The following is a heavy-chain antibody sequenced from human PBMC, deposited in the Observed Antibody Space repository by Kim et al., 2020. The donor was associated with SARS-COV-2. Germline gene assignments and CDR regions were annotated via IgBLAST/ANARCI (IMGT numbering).Heavy chain of an antibody. CDR3: ARVRFSITIFGVVTRLFAY. V-gene: IGHV4-30-4*01. CDR2: IYYSGST. CDR1: GGSISSGDYY. Sequence: SETLSLTCTVSGGSISSGDYYWSWIRQPPGKGLEWIGYIYYSGSTYYNPSLKSRVTISVDTSKNQFSLKLSSVTAADTAVYYCARVRFSITIFGVVTRLFAYWGQETLDTLST. D-gene: IGHD3-3*01. J-gene: IGHJ4*02.